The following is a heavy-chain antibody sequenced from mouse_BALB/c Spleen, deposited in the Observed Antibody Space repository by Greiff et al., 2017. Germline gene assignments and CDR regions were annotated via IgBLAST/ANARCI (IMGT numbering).Heavy chain of an antibody. CDR2: ISSGSSTI. V-gene: IGHV5-17*02. Sequence: EVMLVESGGGLVQPGGSRKLSCAASGFTFSSFGMHWVRQAPEKGLEWVAYISSGSSTIYYADTVKGRFTITRDNPKNTLFLQMTSLRSEDTAMYYCARRAVVAGDAMDYWGQGTSVTVSS. J-gene: IGHJ4*01. CDR3: ARRAVVAGDAMDY. D-gene: IGHD1-1*01. CDR1: GFTFSSFG.